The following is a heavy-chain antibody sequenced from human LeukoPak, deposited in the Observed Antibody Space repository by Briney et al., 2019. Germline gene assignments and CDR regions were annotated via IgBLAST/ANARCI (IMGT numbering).Heavy chain of an antibody. CDR2: IYTSGST. D-gene: IGHD3-16*01. CDR3: ARDWGEYYFDY. V-gene: IGHV4-61*02. J-gene: IGHJ4*02. Sequence: ASETLSLTCTVSGGSISSGSYYWSWIRQPAGKGLEWIGRIYTSGSTNYNPSLKSRVTISVDTSKNQFSLKLSSVTAADTAVYYCARDWGEYYFDYWGQGTLVTVSS. CDR1: GGSISSGSYY.